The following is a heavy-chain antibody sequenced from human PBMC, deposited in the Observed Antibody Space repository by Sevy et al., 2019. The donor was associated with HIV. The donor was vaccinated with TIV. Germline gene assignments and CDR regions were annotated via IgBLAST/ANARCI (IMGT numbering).Heavy chain of an antibody. Sequence: VGCLRLSCAASGFTFSNAWMSWVRQAPGRGLEWVGRIQSGTDGGTTDYAAPVKGRFTISRDDSKNTLYLQMNSLKTEDTAVYYCSTDPIIVLLVTDGMDVWGQGTTVTVSS. CDR3: STDPIIVLLVTDGMDV. V-gene: IGHV3-15*01. CDR1: GFTFSNAW. J-gene: IGHJ6*02. D-gene: IGHD2-8*01. CDR2: IQSGTDGGTT.